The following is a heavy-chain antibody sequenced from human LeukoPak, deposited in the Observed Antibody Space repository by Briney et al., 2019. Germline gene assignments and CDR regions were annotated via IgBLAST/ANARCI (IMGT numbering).Heavy chain of an antibody. CDR2: IIGSGERT. D-gene: IGHD2-21*01. V-gene: IGHV3-23*01. Sequence: PGGSLRLSCAASGFTFSSYAMSWVRQAPGKGLEWVSLIIGSGERTYHADSVKGRFTISRDNSKNILYLQMNSLRAEDTAVYYCAKDWRHIVVVSSPGYFDYWGQGTLVTVSS. J-gene: IGHJ4*02. CDR1: GFTFSSYA. CDR3: AKDWRHIVVVSSPGYFDY.